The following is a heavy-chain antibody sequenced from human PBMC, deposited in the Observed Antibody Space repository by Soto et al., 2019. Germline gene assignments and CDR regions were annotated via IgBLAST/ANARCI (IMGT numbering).Heavy chain of an antibody. CDR1: GFTFSSYA. Sequence: VQLLESGGGLVQPGGSLRLSCAASGFTFSSYAMSWVRQAPGKGLEWLASITFRGDYTYYADSVKGRFTLSRDNSRNRLDLQMDSLKVEDTALYYCAKLGTMGVFDNWGQGTLLTVSS. J-gene: IGHJ4*02. CDR2: ITFRGDYT. V-gene: IGHV3-23*01. CDR3: AKLGTMGVFDN. D-gene: IGHD1-26*01.